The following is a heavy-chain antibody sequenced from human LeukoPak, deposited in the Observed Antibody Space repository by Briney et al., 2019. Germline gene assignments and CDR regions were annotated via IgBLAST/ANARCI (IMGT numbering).Heavy chain of an antibody. D-gene: IGHD4-17*01. J-gene: IGHJ4*02. V-gene: IGHV1-2*02. Sequence: ASVKVSCTASGYTFTGYYMHWVRQAPGQGLEWMGWINPNSGGTNYAQKFQGRVTMTRDTAISTAYMELSRLRSDDTAVYSCGRDVGDYGDYWGQGTLVTVSS. CDR2: INPNSGGT. CDR1: GYTFTGYY. CDR3: GRDVGDYGDY.